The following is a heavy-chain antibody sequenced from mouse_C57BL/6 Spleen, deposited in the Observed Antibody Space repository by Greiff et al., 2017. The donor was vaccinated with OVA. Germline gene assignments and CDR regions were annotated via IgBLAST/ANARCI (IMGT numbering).Heavy chain of an antibody. CDR3: ARRAAMDY. CDR2: IYPSDSET. D-gene: IGHD3-1*01. J-gene: IGHJ4*01. Sequence: VQLQQPGAELVRPGSSVKLSCKASGYTFTSYWMDWVKQRPGQGLEWIGNIYPSDSETHYNQKFKDKATLTVDKSSSTPYMQLSSLTSEDSAVYYCARRAAMDYWGQGTSVTVSS. V-gene: IGHV1-61*01. CDR1: GYTFTSYW.